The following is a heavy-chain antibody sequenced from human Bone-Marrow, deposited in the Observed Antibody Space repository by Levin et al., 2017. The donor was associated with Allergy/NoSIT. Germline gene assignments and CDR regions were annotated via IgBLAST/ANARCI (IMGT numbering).Heavy chain of an antibody. CDR1: GFTIGIYA. CDR3: AREDSSVRDDWVDS. CDR2: IWHDGTTE. D-gene: IGHD2-21*01. J-gene: IGHJ5*01. Sequence: GGSLRLSCAASGFTIGIYAMTWVRQAPGKGLEWVAVIWHDGTTEYYGDAVRGRFTVSRDNSKNTLHLQMNSLRGDDTALYFCAREDSSVRDDWVDSWGQGTLVIVSS. V-gene: IGHV3-33*08.